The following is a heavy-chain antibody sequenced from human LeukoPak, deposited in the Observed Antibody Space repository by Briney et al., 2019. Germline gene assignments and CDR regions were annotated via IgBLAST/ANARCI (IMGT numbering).Heavy chain of an antibody. J-gene: IGHJ6*02. CDR2: ISRSGRDI. Sequence: GGSLRLSCAASGFTFGTYAMNWVRQAPGKGLEWVSSISRSGRDIYYADSLKGRFTISRDNAENSLFLQMNSLRAEDTAVYYCAKAELRYFDWSPYYYYGMDVWGQGTTVTVSS. CDR3: AKAELRYFDWSPYYYYGMDV. D-gene: IGHD3-9*01. V-gene: IGHV3-21*01. CDR1: GFTFGTYA.